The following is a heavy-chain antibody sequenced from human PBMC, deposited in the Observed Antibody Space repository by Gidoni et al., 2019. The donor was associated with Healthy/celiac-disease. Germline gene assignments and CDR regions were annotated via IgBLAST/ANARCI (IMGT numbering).Heavy chain of an antibody. CDR1: GGPFRSYA. CDR2: IIPIFGTA. V-gene: IGHV1-69*01. D-gene: IGHD2-15*01. J-gene: IGHJ3*02. Sequence: QVQLVQSGADVEKPGSSVQVSCKASGGPFRSYAISCVPHGPGQGLEWMGGIIPIFGTANYAQKFQGRVTITADESTSTAYMELSSMRSEDTAVYYCARVGPLLQAYDAFDIWGQGTMVTVSS. CDR3: ARVGPLLQAYDAFDI.